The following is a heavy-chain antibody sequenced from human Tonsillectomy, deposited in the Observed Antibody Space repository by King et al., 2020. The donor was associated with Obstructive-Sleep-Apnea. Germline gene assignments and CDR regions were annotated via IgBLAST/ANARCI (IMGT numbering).Heavy chain of an antibody. Sequence: VQLQQWGAGLLKPSETLSLTCAVYGGSFSGYYWTWIRQPPGKGLEWIGEVNHGGSTNYNPSRKSRVTISVDTSKNQFSLKVSSVTAADTAVYYCARGEVGAATNYYYYDLDVWGQGTTVTVSS. CDR3: ARGEVGAATNYYYYDLDV. D-gene: IGHD1-26*01. J-gene: IGHJ6*02. V-gene: IGHV4-34*01. CDR2: VNHGGST. CDR1: GGSFSGYY.